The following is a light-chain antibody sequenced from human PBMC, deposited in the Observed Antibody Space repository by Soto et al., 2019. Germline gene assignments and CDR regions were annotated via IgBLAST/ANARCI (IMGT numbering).Light chain of an antibody. CDR1: QSVTSSY. Sequence: ETVLTQSPGTLSLSPGERATLSCRASQSVTSSYLAWYQQKPGQAPRLLIYGASSRATGIPDRFSGSGSGTQFTVTISSLEPEDFGVYYCQQYGSSPLTFGGGTKVEIK. CDR3: QQYGSSPLT. CDR2: GAS. V-gene: IGKV3-20*01. J-gene: IGKJ4*01.